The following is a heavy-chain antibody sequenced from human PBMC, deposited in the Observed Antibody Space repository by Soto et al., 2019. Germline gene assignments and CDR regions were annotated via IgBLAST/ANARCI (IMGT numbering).Heavy chain of an antibody. CDR3: ASHTIFGVVINYYYGMDV. D-gene: IGHD3-3*01. Sequence: GASVKVSCKASGYTFASYAMHWVRQAPGQRLEWMGWINAGNGNTKYSQKFQGRVTITRDTSASTAYMELSSLRSEDTAVYYCASHTIFGVVINYYYGMDVWGQGTTVTVSS. CDR1: GYTFASYA. CDR2: INAGNGNT. V-gene: IGHV1-3*01. J-gene: IGHJ6*02.